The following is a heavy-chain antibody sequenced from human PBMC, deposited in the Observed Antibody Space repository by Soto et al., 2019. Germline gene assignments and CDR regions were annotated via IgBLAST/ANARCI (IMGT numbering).Heavy chain of an antibody. Sequence: EVQLLESGGGLVQPGGSLRLSCAASGFTFSSYAMSWVRQAPGKGLEWVSAISGSGGSTYYADSVKGRFTISRDNSKNTLDRQMNSLRAEDTAVYYCAKGRPITMIVVVISYYFDYWGQGTLVTVSS. CDR1: GFTFSSYA. D-gene: IGHD3-22*01. V-gene: IGHV3-23*01. J-gene: IGHJ4*02. CDR2: ISGSGGST. CDR3: AKGRPITMIVVVISYYFDY.